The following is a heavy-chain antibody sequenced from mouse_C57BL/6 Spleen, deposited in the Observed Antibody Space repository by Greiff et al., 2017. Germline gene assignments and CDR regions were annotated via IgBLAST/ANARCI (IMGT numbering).Heavy chain of an antibody. V-gene: IGHV1-4*01. J-gene: IGHJ1*03. CDR3: ARKDYYGSSYGYFDV. Sequence: VQLQQSGAELARPGASVKMSCKASGYTFTSYTMHWVKQRPGQGLEWIGYINPSSGYTKYNQKFKDKATLTADKSSSTAYMQLSSLTSEDSAVYYCARKDYYGSSYGYFDVWGTGTTVTVSS. CDR2: INPSSGYT. D-gene: IGHD1-1*01. CDR1: GYTFTSYT.